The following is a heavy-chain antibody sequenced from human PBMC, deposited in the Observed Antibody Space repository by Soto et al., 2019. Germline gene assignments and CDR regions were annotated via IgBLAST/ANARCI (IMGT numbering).Heavy chain of an antibody. J-gene: IGHJ6*02. CDR1: GWSFSGYY. Sequence: SETLSLTFAVYGWSFSGYYWSWLRQPPGKGLEWIGEINHSGSTNYNPSLKSRVTISVDTSKNQFSLKLSSVTAADTAVYYCARAKSITIFGVVIRSYYGMDVWGQGTTVTVSS. V-gene: IGHV4-34*01. CDR3: ARAKSITIFGVVIRSYYGMDV. D-gene: IGHD3-3*01. CDR2: INHSGST.